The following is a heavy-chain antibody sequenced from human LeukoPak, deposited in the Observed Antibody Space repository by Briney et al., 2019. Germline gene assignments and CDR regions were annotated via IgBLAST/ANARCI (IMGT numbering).Heavy chain of an antibody. J-gene: IGHJ5*02. CDR1: GGSISSGGYY. Sequence: SETLSLTCTVSGGSISSGGYYWTWIRQPPGKGLEWIGEINHSGSTNYNPSLKSRVTISVDTSKNQFSLKLSSVTAADTAVYYCARGPYYDSSAYYVAWGQGTLVTVSS. V-gene: IGHV4-39*07. CDR2: INHSGST. CDR3: ARGPYYDSSAYYVA. D-gene: IGHD3-22*01.